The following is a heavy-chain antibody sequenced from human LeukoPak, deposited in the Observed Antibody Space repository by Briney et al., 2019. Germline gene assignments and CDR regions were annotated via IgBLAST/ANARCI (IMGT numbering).Heavy chain of an antibody. D-gene: IGHD2-2*01. CDR3: AREQPAGSTDY. CDR2: VSPDGRTT. CDR1: GFIFDYYS. Sequence: PGGSLRLSCAASGFIFDYYSMHRVRQAPGKGLEYVSVVSPDGRTTYYTNSVKGRFTISRDNSKNTIYLQMGSLRDDDTAVYYCAREQPAGSTDYWGQGTLVTVSS. J-gene: IGHJ4*02. V-gene: IGHV3-64*01.